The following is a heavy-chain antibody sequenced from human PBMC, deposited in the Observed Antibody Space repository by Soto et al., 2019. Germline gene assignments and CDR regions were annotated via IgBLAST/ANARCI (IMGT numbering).Heavy chain of an antibody. J-gene: IGHJ5*02. CDR3: ARGGSSGWFSAGTPPYNWFDP. CDR2: TYYRYKWYN. CDR1: GDSVSSNSAA. Sequence: SQTLSLTCAISGDSVSSNSAAWNWIRQSPSRGLEWLGRTYYRYKWYNDYAVSVKSRITINPDTSKNQFSLQLNSVTPEDTAVYYCARGGSSGWFSAGTPPYNWFDPWGQGTLVTVSS. V-gene: IGHV6-1*01. D-gene: IGHD6-19*01.